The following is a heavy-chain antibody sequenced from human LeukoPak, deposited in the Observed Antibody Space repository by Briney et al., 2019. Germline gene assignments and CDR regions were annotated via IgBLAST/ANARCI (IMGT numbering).Heavy chain of an antibody. CDR3: ARNRRDGYNFIGYFDY. J-gene: IGHJ4*02. Sequence: ASVKVSCKASGYTFTSYGISWVRQAPGQGLEWRGWNSAYNGNTNYAQKLQGRVTMTTDTSTSTAYMELRSLRSDDTAVYYCARNRRDGYNFIGYFDYWGQGTLVTVSS. CDR2: NSAYNGNT. V-gene: IGHV1-18*01. D-gene: IGHD5-24*01. CDR1: GYTFTSYG.